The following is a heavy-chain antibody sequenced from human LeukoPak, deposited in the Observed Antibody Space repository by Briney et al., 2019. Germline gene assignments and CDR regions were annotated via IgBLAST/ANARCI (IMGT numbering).Heavy chain of an antibody. CDR3: ARDPVVVTLGEWPDAGFDY. V-gene: IGHV4-34*01. J-gene: IGHJ4*02. Sequence: SETLSLTCAVYVVSFSGYYWIWIRQPPGKGLEWIGEINHSGSTNYNPSIKSRVTISVDTSKNQFSLKLSSVTAADTAVYYCARDPVVVTLGEWPDAGFDYWGQGTLVTVSS. CDR1: VVSFSGYY. CDR2: INHSGST. D-gene: IGHD4-23*01.